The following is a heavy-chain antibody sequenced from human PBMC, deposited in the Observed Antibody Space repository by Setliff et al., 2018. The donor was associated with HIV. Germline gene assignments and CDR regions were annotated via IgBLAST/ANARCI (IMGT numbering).Heavy chain of an antibody. CDR2: MDPSSAAT. D-gene: IGHD1-26*01. Sequence: ASVKVSCKASGYTFTSYGISWVRQAPGQGLEWMGWMDPSSAATGYAQKFQGRVTLTRDTSINTAYMELSSLTSDDTAVYYCARGVGAAGDYWGQGTQVTVSS. V-gene: IGHV1-8*02. CDR1: GYTFTSYG. CDR3: ARGVGAAGDY. J-gene: IGHJ4*02.